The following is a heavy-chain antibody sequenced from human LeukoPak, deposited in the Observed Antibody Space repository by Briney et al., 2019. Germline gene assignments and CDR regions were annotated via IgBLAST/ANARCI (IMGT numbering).Heavy chain of an antibody. CDR2: ISSSSSYI. D-gene: IGHD3-16*01. CDR1: GFTFSSYS. Sequence: AGGSLRLSCAASGFTFSSYSMNWVRQAPGKGLEWVSSISSSSSYIYYADSVKGRFTISRDNAKNSLYLQMNSLRAEDTAVYYCARTLRPGGKGFDYWGQGTLVTVSS. V-gene: IGHV3-21*01. CDR3: ARTLRPGGKGFDY. J-gene: IGHJ4*02.